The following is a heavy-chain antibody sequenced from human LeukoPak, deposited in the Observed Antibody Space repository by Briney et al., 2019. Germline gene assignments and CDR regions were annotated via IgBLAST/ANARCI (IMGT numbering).Heavy chain of an antibody. CDR2: ISGSGVST. CDR1: GFTFSSHA. Sequence: GASLRLSCAASGFTFSSHAMSWVRQAPGKGLELVSGISGSGVSTYYADSVKGRFTISRDNSKNTLYLQMNSLRAEDTAVYYCARDLLGLLGPRFDYWGQGTLVTVSS. J-gene: IGHJ4*02. D-gene: IGHD2-15*01. V-gene: IGHV3-23*01. CDR3: ARDLLGLLGPRFDY.